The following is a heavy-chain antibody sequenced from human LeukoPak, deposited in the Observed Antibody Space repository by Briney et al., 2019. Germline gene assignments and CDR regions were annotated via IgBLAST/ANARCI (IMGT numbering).Heavy chain of an antibody. Sequence: PGGSLRLSCAASGFTFSSYGMHWVRQAPGKGLEWVAVIWYGGSNKYYADSVKGRFTISRDNSKNTLYLQMNSLRAEDTAVYYCAKDSRRYAPPNAFDIWGQGTMVTVSS. D-gene: IGHD3-9*01. J-gene: IGHJ3*02. CDR3: AKDSRRYAPPNAFDI. V-gene: IGHV3-30*02. CDR2: IWYGGSNK. CDR1: GFTFSSYG.